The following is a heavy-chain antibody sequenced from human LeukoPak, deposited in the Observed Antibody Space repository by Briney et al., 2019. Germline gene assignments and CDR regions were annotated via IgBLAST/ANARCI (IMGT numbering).Heavy chain of an antibody. CDR2: IYYSGST. CDR3: ARHFTYYYDSSGYPRDIFDI. J-gene: IGHJ3*02. V-gene: IGHV4-59*08. Sequence: SATLSLTCSVSGGSISGYYWSWIRQAPGEGPVWIGYIYYSGSTNYNPSFKSRVTISADMSKNQFSLKLNSVTAADTALYYCARHFTYYYDSSGYPRDIFDIWGQGTMVTVSS. CDR1: GGSISGYY. D-gene: IGHD3-22*01.